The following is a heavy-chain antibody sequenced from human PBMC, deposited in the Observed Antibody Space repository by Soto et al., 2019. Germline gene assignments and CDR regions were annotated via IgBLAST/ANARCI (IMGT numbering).Heavy chain of an antibody. CDR3: ARGGKNYDFWSGYPQISYGMDV. CDR2: INHSGST. V-gene: IGHV4-34*01. CDR1: GGSFSGYY. J-gene: IGHJ6*02. Sequence: PSETLSLTCAVYGGSFSGYYWSWIRQPPGKGLEWIGEINHSGSTNYNPSLKSRVTISVDTSKNQFSLKLSSVTAADTAVYYCARGGKNYDFWSGYPQISYGMDVWGQGTKVTVSS. D-gene: IGHD3-3*01.